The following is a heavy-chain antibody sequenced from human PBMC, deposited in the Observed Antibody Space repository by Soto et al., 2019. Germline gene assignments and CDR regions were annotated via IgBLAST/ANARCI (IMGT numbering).Heavy chain of an antibody. Sequence: SVKVSCKASGGTFSSYAISRVRQAPGQGLEWMGGIIPIFGTANYAQKFQGRVTITADKSTSTAYMELSSLRSEDTAVYYCAVNYYDSSGYGPNFDYWGQGTLVTVSS. V-gene: IGHV1-69*06. CDR1: GGTFSSYA. CDR2: IIPIFGTA. D-gene: IGHD3-22*01. CDR3: AVNYYDSSGYGPNFDY. J-gene: IGHJ4*02.